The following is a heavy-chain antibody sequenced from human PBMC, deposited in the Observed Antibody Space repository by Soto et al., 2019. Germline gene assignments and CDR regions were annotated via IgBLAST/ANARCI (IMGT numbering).Heavy chain of an antibody. V-gene: IGHV5-51*01. D-gene: IGHD3-3*01. CDR3: ARGGVSTRTFDY. CDR2: IYPSDADT. CDR1: GYNFAGYW. J-gene: IGHJ4*02. Sequence: KISCKGSGYNFAGYWIAWVRQMPGKGLELMGIIYPSDADTRYRPSFQGQVTISADKSISSAYLQWSSLRASDTAMYYCARGGVSTRTFDYWGQGTRVTVSS.